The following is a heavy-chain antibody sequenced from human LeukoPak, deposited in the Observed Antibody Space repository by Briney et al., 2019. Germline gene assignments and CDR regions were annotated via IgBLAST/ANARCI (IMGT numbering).Heavy chain of an antibody. Sequence: ASVKVSCKASGGTFSSYAISWVRQAPGQGLEWMGGIIPIFGTANYAQKFQGRVTITADESTSTAYMELSSLRSEDTAVYYCARGVRTGELDVYFIYWGQGTLVTVSS. D-gene: IGHD3-16*01. CDR1: GGTFSSYA. CDR2: IIPIFGTA. CDR3: ARGVRTGELDVYFIY. J-gene: IGHJ4*02. V-gene: IGHV1-69*13.